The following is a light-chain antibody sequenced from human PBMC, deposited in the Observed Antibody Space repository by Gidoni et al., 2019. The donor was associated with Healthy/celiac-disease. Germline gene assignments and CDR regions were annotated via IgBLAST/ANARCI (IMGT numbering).Light chain of an antibody. V-gene: IGKV1-13*02. J-gene: IGKJ4*01. CDR1: QGISSA. CDR2: EAS. CDR3: QQFNSYPLT. Sequence: AIQLTQSPSSLSASVGDRVTITCRASQGISSALAWYPQKPGKAPKLLIYEASSLESGVPSRFSGSGSGTDFTLTISSLQPEDFATYYCQQFNSYPLTFGGGTKVEIK.